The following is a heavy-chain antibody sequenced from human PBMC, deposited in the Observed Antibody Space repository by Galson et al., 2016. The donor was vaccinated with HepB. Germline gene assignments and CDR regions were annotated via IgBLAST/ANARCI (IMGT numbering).Heavy chain of an antibody. CDR2: VDPGDSYG. D-gene: IGHD5-24*01. J-gene: IGHJ4*02. CDR3: ARHRGRHGYNDFDY. V-gene: IGHV5-10-1*01. Sequence: QSGAEVKEPGESLRISCKGSGYSFSSYWITWVRQRPGKGLEWIGRVDPGDSYGNYSPSFQGHVTISADESISTASLQWTNLKASDTAMYYCARHRGRHGYNDFDYWGQGTLVTVSS. CDR1: GYSFSSYW.